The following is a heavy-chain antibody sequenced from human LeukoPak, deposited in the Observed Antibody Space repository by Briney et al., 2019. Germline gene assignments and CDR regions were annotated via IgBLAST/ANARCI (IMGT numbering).Heavy chain of an antibody. D-gene: IGHD3-16*02. V-gene: IGHV3-23*01. CDR2: ISGSGGST. Sequence: GGSLRLYCAASGFTFSSYTMSWVRQAPGKGLEWVSAISGSGGSTYYADSVKGRFTISRDNSKNTLYLQMNSLRAEDTAVYYCAKDFYDYVWGSYRYPIFDYWGQGTLVTVSS. CDR1: GFTFSSYT. J-gene: IGHJ4*02. CDR3: AKDFYDYVWGSYRYPIFDY.